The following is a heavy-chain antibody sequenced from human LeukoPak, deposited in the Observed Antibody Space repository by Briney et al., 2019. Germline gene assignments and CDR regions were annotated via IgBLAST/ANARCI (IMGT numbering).Heavy chain of an antibody. CDR3: ARARLDAFDI. Sequence: GGSLRLSCAASGLTFSSHWMHWVRQAPGKGLVWVSRITNDGSSTTYADSVKGRFTTSRDNAKNMLYLQVNSLRAEDTAVYYCARARLDAFDIWGQGTMVTVSS. V-gene: IGHV3-74*01. CDR2: ITNDGSST. CDR1: GLTFSSHW. J-gene: IGHJ3*02. D-gene: IGHD6-25*01.